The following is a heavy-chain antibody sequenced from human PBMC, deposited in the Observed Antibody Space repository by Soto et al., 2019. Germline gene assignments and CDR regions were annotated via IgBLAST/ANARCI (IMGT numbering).Heavy chain of an antibody. V-gene: IGHV2-5*01. CDR1: GFSVSTSGVG. CDR3: PHHSLADYYYYGMDV. D-gene: IGHD6-19*01. J-gene: IGHJ6*02. CDR2: IYWNDDK. Sequence: SGPTLVNPTHTLTLTCTFSGFSVSTSGVGGGWIRQPPGKALEWLALIYWNDDKRYSPSLKSRLTITKDTYKNQVDLTMTNMEPVDTAPYSSPHHSLADYYYYGMDVWGQGTTVTVSS.